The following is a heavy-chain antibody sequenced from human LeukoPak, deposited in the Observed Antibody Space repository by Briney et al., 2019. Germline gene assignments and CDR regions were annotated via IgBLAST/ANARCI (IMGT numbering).Heavy chain of an antibody. V-gene: IGHV4-61*02. CDR2: IYTSGST. CDR1: GGSISSGSYY. J-gene: IGHJ3*02. D-gene: IGHD6-19*01. Sequence: SETLSLTCTVSGGSISSGSYYWSWIRQPAGKELEWIGRIYTSGSTNYNPSLKSRVTISVDTSKNQFSLKLSSVTAADTAVYYCARALAVAGTGDAFDIWGQGTMVTVSS. CDR3: ARALAVAGTGDAFDI.